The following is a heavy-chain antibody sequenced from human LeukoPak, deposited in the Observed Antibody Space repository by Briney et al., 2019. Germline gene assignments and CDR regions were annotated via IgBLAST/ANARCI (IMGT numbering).Heavy chain of an antibody. D-gene: IGHD1-26*01. V-gene: IGHV4-39*01. CDR3: ARQYRGRHDY. J-gene: IGHJ4*02. CDR1: GGSISSSSYY. CDR2: IYYSGST. Sequence: SETLSLTCTVSGGSISSSSYYWGWIRQPPGKGLEWIGSIYYSGSTYYNPSLKSRVTISVDTSKNQFSLKLSSVTAADTAVYYCARQYRGRHDYWGQGTLVTVSS.